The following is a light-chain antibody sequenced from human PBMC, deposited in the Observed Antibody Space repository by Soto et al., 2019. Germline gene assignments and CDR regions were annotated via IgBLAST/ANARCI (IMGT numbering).Light chain of an antibody. J-gene: IGLJ2*01. V-gene: IGLV2-8*01. CDR1: SSDVGGYNY. CDR2: EVS. CDR3: SSYARSNNFDVV. Sequence: QSVLTQPPSASGSPGQSVTISCTGTSSDVGGYNYVSWYQQHPGKAPKLMIYEVSKRPSGVPDRFSGSKSGNTASLTVSGLQAEDEADYYCSSYARSNNFDVVFGGGTKLTVL.